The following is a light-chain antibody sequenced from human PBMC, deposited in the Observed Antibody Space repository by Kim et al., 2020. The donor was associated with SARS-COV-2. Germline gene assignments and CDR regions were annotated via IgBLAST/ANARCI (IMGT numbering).Light chain of an antibody. V-gene: IGKV1-39*01. CDR2: GVF. CDR1: QSIGDY. Sequence: DIRMTQSPSSLSASVGDRVTITCRAGQSIGDYLNWYQVKPGKAPKLLIYGVFSLQSGVPSRFSGSGSATDFTLTISSLEPEDFATYYCQQSHSTPYTFGQGTKLEI. CDR3: QQSHSTPYT. J-gene: IGKJ2*01.